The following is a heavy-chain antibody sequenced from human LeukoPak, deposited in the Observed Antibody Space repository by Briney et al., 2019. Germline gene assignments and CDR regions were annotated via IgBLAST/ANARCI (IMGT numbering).Heavy chain of an antibody. D-gene: IGHD3-3*01. CDR3: AATDFWSGTGNDY. CDR2: IVVGSGNT. V-gene: IGHV1-58*02. Sequence: ASVKVSCKASGFTFTSSAMQWVRQARGQRLEWIGWIVVGSGNTNYAQKFQGRVTITRDMSTSTAYMELSSLRSEDTAVYYCAATDFWSGTGNDYWGQGTLVTVSS. CDR1: GFTFTSSA. J-gene: IGHJ4*02.